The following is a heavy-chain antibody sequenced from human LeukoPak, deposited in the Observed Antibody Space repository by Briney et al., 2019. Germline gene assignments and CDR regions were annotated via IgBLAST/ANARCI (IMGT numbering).Heavy chain of an antibody. CDR1: GGSISSSSYY. CDR2: IYYSGST. J-gene: IGHJ4*02. D-gene: IGHD3-22*01. V-gene: IGHV4-39*01. CDR3: ARRIYYYDSSGSNELLDF. Sequence: PSETLSLTCTVSGGSISSSSYYWGWIRQPPGKGLEWIGSIYYSGSTYYNPSLKSRVTISVDTSKNQFSPKLSSVTAADTAVYYCARRIYYYDSSGSNELLDFWGQGTLVTVSS.